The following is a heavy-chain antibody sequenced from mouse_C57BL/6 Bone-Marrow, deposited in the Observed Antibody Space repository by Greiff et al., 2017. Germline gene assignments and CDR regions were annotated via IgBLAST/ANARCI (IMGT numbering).Heavy chain of an antibody. V-gene: IGHV1-81*01. D-gene: IGHD2-1*01. CDR2: IYPRSGNT. CDR3: AREGLLSYYFDY. CDR1: GYTFTSYG. J-gene: IGHJ2*01. Sequence: VQLQQSGAELARPGASVKLSCKASGYTFTSYGISWVKQRTGQGLEWIGEIYPRSGNTYYNEKFKGKATLTADKSSSTAYMQLSSLTSEDSAVYFCAREGLLSYYFDYWGQGTTLTVSS.